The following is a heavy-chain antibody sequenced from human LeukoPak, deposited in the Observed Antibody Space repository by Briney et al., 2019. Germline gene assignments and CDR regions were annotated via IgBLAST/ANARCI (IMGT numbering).Heavy chain of an antibody. CDR1: GFTFDDYG. CDR2: INWNGGST. CDR3: ARDLGYCSSTSCLWDY. V-gene: IGHV3-20*04. Sequence: PGGSLRLSCAASGFTFDDYGMSWVRHAPGKGLEWVSGINWNGGSTGYADSVKGRFTISRDNAKNSLYLQMNSLRAEDTALYYCARDLGYCSSTSCLWDYWGQGTLVTVSS. J-gene: IGHJ4*02. D-gene: IGHD2-2*01.